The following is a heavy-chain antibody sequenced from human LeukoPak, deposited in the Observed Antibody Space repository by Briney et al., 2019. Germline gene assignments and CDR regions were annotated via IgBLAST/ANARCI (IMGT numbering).Heavy chain of an antibody. J-gene: IGHJ5*02. CDR2: IYYSGST. CDR3: AKKYSSSWYGLWFDP. Sequence: PSETLSLTCTVSGGSLSDYYWTWVRQPPGKGLEWIGYIYYSGSTNYNPSLKSRVTISVDTSKNQFSLKLSSVTAADTAVYYCAKKYSSSWYGLWFDPWGQGTLVTVSS. D-gene: IGHD6-13*01. CDR1: GGSLSDYY. V-gene: IGHV4-59*08.